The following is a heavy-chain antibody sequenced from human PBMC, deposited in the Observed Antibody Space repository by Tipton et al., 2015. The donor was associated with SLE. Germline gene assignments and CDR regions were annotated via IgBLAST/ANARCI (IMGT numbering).Heavy chain of an antibody. V-gene: IGHV4-4*07. CDR3: AGPIRQDGFDI. D-gene: IGHD2-21*01. CDR1: GGSISNYY. Sequence: TLSLTCTVSGGSISNYYWSWIRQPAGKGLEWIGRIYTSGSTNYNPSLKSRVTISVDMSKNQFFLNLSSVTAADTAVYYCAGPIRQDGFDIWGQGTMVTVSS. J-gene: IGHJ3*02. CDR2: IYTSGST.